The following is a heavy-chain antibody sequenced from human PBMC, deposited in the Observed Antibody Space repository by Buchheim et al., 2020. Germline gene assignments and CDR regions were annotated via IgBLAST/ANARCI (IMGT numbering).Heavy chain of an antibody. J-gene: IGHJ6*02. CDR2: ISYDGSNK. Sequence: QVQLVESGGGVVQPGRSLRLSCAASGFTFSSYGMHWVRQAPGKGLEWVAVISYDGSNKYYADSVKGRFTISRDHSKNTLYLQMNSLRAEDTAVYYCAKPIPAAHYYYYGMDVWGQGTT. CDR1: GFTFSSYG. D-gene: IGHD2-2*01. CDR3: AKPIPAAHYYYYGMDV. V-gene: IGHV3-30*18.